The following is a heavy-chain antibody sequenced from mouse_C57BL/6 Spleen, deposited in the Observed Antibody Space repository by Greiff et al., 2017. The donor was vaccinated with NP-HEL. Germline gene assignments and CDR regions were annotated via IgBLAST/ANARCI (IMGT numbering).Heavy chain of an antibody. D-gene: IGHD2-5*01. Sequence: EVKLVESEGGLVQPGSSMKLSCTASGFTFSDYYMAWVRQVPEKGLEWVANINYDGSSTYYLDSLKSRFIISRDNAKNILYLQMSSLKSEDTATYYCARYYSNFSYWYFDVWGTGTTVTVSS. CDR2: INYDGSST. V-gene: IGHV5-16*01. CDR1: GFTFSDYY. CDR3: ARYYSNFSYWYFDV. J-gene: IGHJ1*03.